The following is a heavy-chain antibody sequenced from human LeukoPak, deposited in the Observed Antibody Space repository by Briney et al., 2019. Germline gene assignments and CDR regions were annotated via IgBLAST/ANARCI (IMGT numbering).Heavy chain of an antibody. CDR1: GGTFSSYA. D-gene: IGHD5-12*01. J-gene: IGHJ4*02. CDR3: ARGGYDTFDY. CDR2: IIPIFGTA. Sequence: ASAKVSCKASGGTFSSYAISWVRQAPGQGLEWMGGIIPIFGTANYAQKFQGRVTITADKSTGTAYMELSSLRSEDTAVYYCARGGYDTFDYWGQGTLVTVSS. V-gene: IGHV1-69*06.